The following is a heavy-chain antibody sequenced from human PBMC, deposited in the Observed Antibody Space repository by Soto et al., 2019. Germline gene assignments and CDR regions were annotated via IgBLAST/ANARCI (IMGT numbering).Heavy chain of an antibody. CDR3: ARGPVLLWFGRGQNWFDP. CDR2: IIPIFGTA. D-gene: IGHD3-10*01. CDR1: GGTFSSYA. J-gene: IGHJ5*02. V-gene: IGHV1-69*13. Sequence: ASVKVSCKASGGTFSSYAISWVRQAPGQGLEWMGGIIPIFGTANYAQKFQGRVTITADESTSTAYMELSSLRSEDTAVYYCARGPVLLWFGRGQNWFDPWGQGTLVTVSS.